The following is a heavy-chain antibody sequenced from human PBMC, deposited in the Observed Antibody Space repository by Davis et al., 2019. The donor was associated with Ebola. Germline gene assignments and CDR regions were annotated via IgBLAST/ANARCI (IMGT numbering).Heavy chain of an antibody. CDR3: ARGGRYCSSTSCYWRAWWFDP. CDR2: VHYTGST. Sequence: MPSETLSLTCTVSGGSISSYHWNWIRQPPGKGLEWIGYVHYTGSTNYNPSLKSRVTISVDTSKNQFSLKLSSVTAADTAVYYCARGGRYCSSTSCYWRAWWFDPWGQGTLVTVSS. J-gene: IGHJ5*02. V-gene: IGHV4-59*12. CDR1: GGSISSYH. D-gene: IGHD2-2*01.